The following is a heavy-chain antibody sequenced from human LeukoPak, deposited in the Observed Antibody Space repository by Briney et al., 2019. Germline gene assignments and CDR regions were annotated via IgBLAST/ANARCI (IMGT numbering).Heavy chain of an antibody. Sequence: GASVKVSCKVSGYTLTELSMHWVRQAPGKGLEWMGGFDPEDGETIYAQKFQGRVTITRNTSISTAYMELSSLRSEDTAVYYCASFAAWGQGTLVTVSS. CDR1: GYTLTELS. V-gene: IGHV1-24*01. CDR3: ASFAA. CDR2: FDPEDGET. D-gene: IGHD1-26*01. J-gene: IGHJ5*02.